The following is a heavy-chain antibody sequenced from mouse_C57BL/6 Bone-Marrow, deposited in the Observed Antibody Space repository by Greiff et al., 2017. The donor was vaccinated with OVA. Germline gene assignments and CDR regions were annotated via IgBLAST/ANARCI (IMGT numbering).Heavy chain of an antibody. Sequence: QVQLQQSGAELVRPGASVTLSCKASGYTFTDYAMHWVKQTPVHGLEWIGAIDPETGGTYYNQKFKGKAILTADKSSSTAYMELRSLTSEDSAVYYCTRGYRNYYAMDYWGQGTSVTVSS. CDR3: TRGYRNYYAMDY. V-gene: IGHV1-15*01. CDR2: IDPETGGT. J-gene: IGHJ4*01. D-gene: IGHD2-5*01. CDR1: GYTFTDYA.